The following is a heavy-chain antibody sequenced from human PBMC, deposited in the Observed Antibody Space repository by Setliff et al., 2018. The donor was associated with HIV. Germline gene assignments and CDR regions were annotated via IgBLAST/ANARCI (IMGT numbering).Heavy chain of an antibody. CDR2: TIPMFGTA. Sequence: SVKVSCKASGGTFGIYGISWVRQAPGQGLEWMGGTIPMFGTATYAQKFQGRVTITTDESTNTGYMELSSLRSEDTAVYYCARESACSSTSCPKVLDYWGQGTLVTVSS. D-gene: IGHD2-2*01. CDR1: GGTFGIYG. CDR3: ARESACSSTSCPKVLDY. J-gene: IGHJ4*02. V-gene: IGHV1-69*05.